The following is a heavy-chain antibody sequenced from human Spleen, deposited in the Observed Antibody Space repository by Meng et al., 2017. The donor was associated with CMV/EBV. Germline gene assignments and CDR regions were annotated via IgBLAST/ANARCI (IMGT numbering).Heavy chain of an antibody. J-gene: IGHJ6*02. Sequence: GESLKISCAASGFTFRDYPMDWVRQAPGKGLEWVSVIYSGGSARHHADSVKGRFNISRDNSKNMVYLHMNSLRADDTARYYCARLGSLTYYYYGMDVWGQGTTVTVSS. CDR1: GFTFRDYP. CDR2: IYSGGSAR. CDR3: ARLGSLTYYYYGMDV. V-gene: IGHV3-23*03. D-gene: IGHD1-26*01.